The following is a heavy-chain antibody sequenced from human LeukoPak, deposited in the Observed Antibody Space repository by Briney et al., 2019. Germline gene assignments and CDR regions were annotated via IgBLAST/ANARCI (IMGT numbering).Heavy chain of an antibody. J-gene: IGHJ4*02. V-gene: IGHV1-69*04. CDR1: GGTFSSYA. D-gene: IGHD3-22*01. CDR3: AKTYYYDSSGYSFGY. Sequence: SVKVSCKASGGTFSSYAISWVRQAPGQGLEWMGRIIPILGIANYAQKFQGRVTITADKSTSTAYMELSSLRSEDTAVYYCAKTYYYDSSGYSFGYWGQGTLVTVSS. CDR2: IIPILGIA.